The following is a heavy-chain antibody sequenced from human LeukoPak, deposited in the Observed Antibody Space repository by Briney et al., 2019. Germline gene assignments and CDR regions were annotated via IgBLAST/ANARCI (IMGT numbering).Heavy chain of an antibody. J-gene: IGHJ4*02. D-gene: IGHD3-22*01. Sequence: ASVKVSCKASGYTFTSYGISWVRQAPGQGLEWMGWISAYNGNTNYAQKLQGRVTMTRDTSISTAYMELSRLRSDDTAVYYCARVGRYYDSSGRFDYWGQGTLVTVSS. CDR1: GYTFTSYG. CDR3: ARVGRYYDSSGRFDY. V-gene: IGHV1-18*01. CDR2: ISAYNGNT.